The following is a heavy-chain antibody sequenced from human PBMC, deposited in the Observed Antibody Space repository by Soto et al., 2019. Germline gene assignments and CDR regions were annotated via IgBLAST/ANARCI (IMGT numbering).Heavy chain of an antibody. D-gene: IGHD2-2*01. CDR3: ARTDIVVVPARYSASEGLNI. CDR1: GGTFSSYA. CDR2: IIPIFGTA. J-gene: IGHJ3*02. V-gene: IGHV1-69*13. Sequence: SVKVSCKASGGTFSSYAISWVRQAPGQGLEWMGGIIPIFGTANYAQKFQGRVTITADESTSTAYMELSRLRSDDTAVYYCARTDIVVVPARYSASEGLNIWGQGTMVPVSS.